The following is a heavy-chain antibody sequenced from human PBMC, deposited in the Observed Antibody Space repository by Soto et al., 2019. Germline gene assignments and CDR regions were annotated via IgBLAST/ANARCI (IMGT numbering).Heavy chain of an antibody. V-gene: IGHV4-39*01. CDR1: DGSMNSDSYY. D-gene: IGHD3-22*01. Sequence: QLQLQESGPGLVKPSETLSLTCSVSDGSMNSDSYYWGWIRQPPGKGLEWIGVINYSGTTFHNVSLKSRVTMSVESSRNQLSLKLTSETAADTAVYYCARLGGYVSVGYYYLWDSWGQGTLVTVSS. J-gene: IGHJ4*02. CDR2: INYSGTT. CDR3: ARLGGYVSVGYYYLWDS.